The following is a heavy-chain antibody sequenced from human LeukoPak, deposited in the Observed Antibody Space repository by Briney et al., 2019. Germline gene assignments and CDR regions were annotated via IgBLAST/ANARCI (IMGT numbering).Heavy chain of an antibody. D-gene: IGHD6-13*01. J-gene: IGHJ4*02. CDR3: ARRPDLFPYSSSWYFDY. V-gene: IGHV4-4*02. CDR2: IYQSGSS. Sequence: PSETLSLTCAVSGGSIGSRNWWSWVRQPPGKGLQWIGEIYQSGSSIYNPSLRSRVTMSVDKSKDQLSLKLSSVTAADTAVYYCARRPDLFPYSSSWYFDYWGRGTLVTVSS. CDR1: GGSIGSRNW.